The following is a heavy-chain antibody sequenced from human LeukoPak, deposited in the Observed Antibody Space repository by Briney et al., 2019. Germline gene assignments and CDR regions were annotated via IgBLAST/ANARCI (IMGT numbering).Heavy chain of an antibody. CDR3: ARDYYDSSGSFSGFDY. CDR1: GDPISSGNY. CDR2: FYHSGST. J-gene: IGHJ4*02. V-gene: IGHV4-38-2*02. D-gene: IGHD3-22*01. Sequence: SETLSLTCTVSGDPISSGNYWGWIRQPPGKGLEWIGSFYHSGSTSYNPSLKSRVTISVDTFKNQFSLKLTSVTAADTAVYYCARDYYDSSGSFSGFDYWGQGTLVTVSS.